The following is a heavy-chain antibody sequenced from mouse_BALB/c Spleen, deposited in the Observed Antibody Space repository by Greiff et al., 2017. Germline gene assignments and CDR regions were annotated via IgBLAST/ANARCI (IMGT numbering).Heavy chain of an antibody. CDR2: INPYNDGT. Sequence: VQLQQSGPELVKPGASVKMSCKASGYTFTSYVMHWVKQKPGQGLEWIGYINPYNDGTKYNEKFKGKATLTSDKSSSTAYMELSSLTSEDSAVYYCARGYGNYDYAMDYWGQGTSVTVSS. V-gene: IGHV1-14*01. CDR3: ARGYGNYDYAMDY. J-gene: IGHJ4*01. CDR1: GYTFTSYV. D-gene: IGHD2-10*02.